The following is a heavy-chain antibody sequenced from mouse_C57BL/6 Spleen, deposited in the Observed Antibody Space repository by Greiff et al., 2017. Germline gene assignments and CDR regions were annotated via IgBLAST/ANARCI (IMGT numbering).Heavy chain of an antibody. V-gene: IGHV1-15*01. CDR1: GYTFTDYE. CDR2: IDPETGGT. D-gene: IGHD2-1*01. J-gene: IGHJ3*01. Sequence: VQLQESGAELVRPGASVTLSCKASGYTFTDYEMHWVKQTPVHGLEWIGAIDPETGGTAYNQKFKGKAILTADKSSSTAYMELRSLTSEDSAVYYCTIYGNYGAWFAYWGQGTLVTVSA. CDR3: TIYGNYGAWFAY.